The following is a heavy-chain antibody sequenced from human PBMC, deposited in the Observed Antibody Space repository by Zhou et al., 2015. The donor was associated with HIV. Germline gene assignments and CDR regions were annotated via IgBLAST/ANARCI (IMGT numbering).Heavy chain of an antibody. J-gene: IGHJ4*02. CDR3: AKEGPGGYSGYDPGSFDY. D-gene: IGHD5-12*01. CDR1: GFTLTTYT. V-gene: IGHV3-23*01. CDR2: ITRSGGAT. Sequence: EVQLLESGGGLVQPGGSLRLSCEVSGFTLTTYTMSWVRQAPGKGLEWLSCITRSGGATDYVDSVRGRFTISRDNSKNTLYLQMNSLRAEDTAVYYCAKEGPGGYSGYDPGSFDYWGQGTLVTVSS.